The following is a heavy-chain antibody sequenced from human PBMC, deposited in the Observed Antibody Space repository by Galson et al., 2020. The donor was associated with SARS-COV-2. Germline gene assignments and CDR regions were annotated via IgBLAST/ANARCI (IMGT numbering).Heavy chain of an antibody. CDR1: GFTFSSYA. V-gene: IGHV3-64*01. CDR2: ISSNGGST. Sequence: GGSLRLSCAASGFTFSSYAMHWVRQAPGKGLEYVSAISSNGGSTYYANSVKGRFTISRDNSKNTLYLQMGSLRAEDMAVYYCAREGVQDTVYFDYWCQGTLVTVSS. CDR3: AREGVQDTVYFDY. J-gene: IGHJ4*02. D-gene: IGHD5-18*01.